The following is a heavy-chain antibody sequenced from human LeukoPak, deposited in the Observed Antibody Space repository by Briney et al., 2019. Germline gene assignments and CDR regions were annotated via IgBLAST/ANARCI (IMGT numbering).Heavy chain of an antibody. V-gene: IGHV3-7*01. Sequence: PGGSLRLSCAASGFTFSSYWMHWVRQAPGKGLEWVANIKQDGSEKYYVDSVKGRFTISRDNSKNTLYLQMNSLRAEDTAVYYCAKDSFVGAGPEFDYLGQGTLVTVSS. J-gene: IGHJ4*02. CDR3: AKDSFVGAGPEFDY. CDR1: GFTFSSYW. CDR2: IKQDGSEK. D-gene: IGHD6-19*01.